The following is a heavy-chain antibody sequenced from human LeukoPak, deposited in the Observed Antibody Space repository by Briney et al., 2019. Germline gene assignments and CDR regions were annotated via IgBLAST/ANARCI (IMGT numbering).Heavy chain of an antibody. CDR3: AKDANWNHGGGYMDV. CDR1: GFTFSSYA. J-gene: IGHJ6*03. V-gene: IGHV3-23*01. Sequence: AGGSLRRACAAAGFTFSSYARSWLREGPGKGLEWVSAISGSGGSTYYADSVKGRFTISRDNSKNTLYLQMNSLRAEDTAVYYCAKDANWNHGGGYMDVWGKGTTVTVSS. D-gene: IGHD1-1*01. CDR2: ISGSGGST.